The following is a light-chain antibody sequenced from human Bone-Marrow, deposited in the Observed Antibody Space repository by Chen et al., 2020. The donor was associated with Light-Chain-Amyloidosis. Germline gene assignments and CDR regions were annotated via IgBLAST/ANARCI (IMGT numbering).Light chain of an antibody. Sequence: SSVLTQPSSVSVAPGQTATISCGGNNIGSTSVHGYQQTPGQAPLLVVYEDCDRPSGIPERWWSSNSGNTATLKISRGGAGDEGDYYCQVWDRSSDRPVFGGGTKLTVL. J-gene: IGLJ3*02. CDR3: QVWDRSSDRPV. V-gene: IGLV3-21*02. CDR2: EDC. CDR1: NIGSTS.